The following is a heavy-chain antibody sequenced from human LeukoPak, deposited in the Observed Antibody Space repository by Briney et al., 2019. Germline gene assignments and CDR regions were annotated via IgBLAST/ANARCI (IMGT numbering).Heavy chain of an antibody. CDR3: ALGLGIAAAELDY. J-gene: IGHJ4*02. D-gene: IGHD6-13*01. Sequence: EASVTVSCKASGVTFNNDVITWVRQAPGQGLECMGGIIPMFGTANYAQKVQGRVTITADKSTNTAYMELSSLTSEDTAVYYCALGLGIAAAELDYWGQGTLVTVSS. V-gene: IGHV1-69*06. CDR2: IIPMFGTA. CDR1: GVTFNNDV.